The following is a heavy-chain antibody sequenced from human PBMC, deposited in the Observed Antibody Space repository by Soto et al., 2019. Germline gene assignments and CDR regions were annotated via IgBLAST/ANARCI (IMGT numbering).Heavy chain of an antibody. CDR3: AKDRGIVGAKLTGWFDP. CDR1: GFTFSSYA. Sequence: GRSLRLSCAASGFTFSSYAMCWVRQAPGKGLEWVSAISGSGGSTYYADSVKGRFTISRDNSKKTLYLQMNSLRAEDTAVYYCAKDRGIVGAKLTGWFDPWGQGTLVTVSS. D-gene: IGHD1-26*01. J-gene: IGHJ5*02. V-gene: IGHV3-23*01. CDR2: ISGSGGST.